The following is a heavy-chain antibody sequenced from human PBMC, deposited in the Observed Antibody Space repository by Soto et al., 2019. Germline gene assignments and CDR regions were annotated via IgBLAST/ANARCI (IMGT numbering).Heavy chain of an antibody. J-gene: IGHJ3*02. D-gene: IGHD3-10*01. CDR1: GGSISSSSW. V-gene: IGHV4-4*02. CDR2: IYHSGST. Sequence: SETLSLTCAVSGGSISSSSWWSWIRQSPGKGLEWIGEIYHSGSTNYNPSLKSRVSISVDTSKNQFSLKLSSVTAADTAVYYCAKGGSGSYSNAFDIWGQGTMVTVS. CDR3: AKGGSGSYSNAFDI.